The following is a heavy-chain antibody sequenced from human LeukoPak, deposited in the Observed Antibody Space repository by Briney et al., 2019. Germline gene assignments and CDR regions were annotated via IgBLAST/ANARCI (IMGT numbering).Heavy chain of an antibody. CDR2: IKQDETEK. CDR3: ARVEGAYCGGDCYKYYGMDI. V-gene: IGHV3-7*01. CDR1: GFTFSNFW. Sequence: GGSLRLSCTASGFTFSNFWMGWVRQAPGKGLEWVANIKQDETEKFYLGSVKGRFTISRDNSKNSLNVQMNNLRVEDTALYYCARVEGAYCGGDCYKYYGMDIWGQGTTVTVSS. D-gene: IGHD2-21*02. J-gene: IGHJ6*02.